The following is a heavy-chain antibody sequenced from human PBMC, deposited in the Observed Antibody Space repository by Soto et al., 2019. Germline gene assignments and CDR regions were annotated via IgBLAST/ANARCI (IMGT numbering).Heavy chain of an antibody. D-gene: IGHD4-17*01. J-gene: IGHJ4*02. Sequence: SVKVSCKASAGTFSSYTISWVRQAPGLGLEWMGRIIPVLGIANNAQKFQGRVTFTADKSTSTAYMELSSLRSDDTAVYYCRAAIYTVTTIDYSGQGTLVTVSS. CDR3: RAAIYTVTTIDY. CDR1: AGTFSSYT. V-gene: IGHV1-69*02. CDR2: IIPVLGIA.